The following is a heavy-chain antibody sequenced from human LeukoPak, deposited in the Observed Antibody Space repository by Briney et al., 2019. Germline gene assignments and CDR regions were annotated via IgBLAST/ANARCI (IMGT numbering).Heavy chain of an antibody. Sequence: GGSLRLSCAASGFSFISYGMHWVRQAPGKGLEWVGVISDDGRSKDYADSVKGRFTISRDNSKDTLYLQINSLRAEDTAVYYCAKRPSDYGDYVTYFDYWGQGTLVTVSS. CDR3: AKRPSDYGDYVTYFDY. V-gene: IGHV3-30*18. D-gene: IGHD4-17*01. CDR2: ISDDGRSK. CDR1: GFSFISYG. J-gene: IGHJ4*02.